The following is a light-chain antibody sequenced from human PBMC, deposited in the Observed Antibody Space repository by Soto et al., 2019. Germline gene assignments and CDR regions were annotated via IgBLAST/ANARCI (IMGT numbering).Light chain of an antibody. V-gene: IGKV1-33*01. Sequence: DIQMTQSPSSLSASVGDRVTITCQASQDISNYLNWYQQKPGKAPKLLIYDASNLETGVPSRFSGSGSGTDFTFTISSMQPDDIATYYCQQYDNLPSFTFGPGTKVDIK. CDR2: DAS. CDR1: QDISNY. J-gene: IGKJ3*01. CDR3: QQYDNLPSFT.